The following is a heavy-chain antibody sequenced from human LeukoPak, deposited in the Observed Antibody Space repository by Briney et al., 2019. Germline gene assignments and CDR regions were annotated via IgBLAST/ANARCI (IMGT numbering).Heavy chain of an antibody. CDR3: ASRKLGNDY. J-gene: IGHJ4*02. D-gene: IGHD7-27*01. Sequence: PETLSLTCTISGGSVSDYYWSWIRQSPGKGLEWIGYIYHTGSTSYSPSLKSRVTISADTSQNQFSLKLSSVTAADTAVYYCASRKLGNDYWGQGTLVTVSS. CDR2: IYHTGST. CDR1: GGSVSDYY. V-gene: IGHV4-59*02.